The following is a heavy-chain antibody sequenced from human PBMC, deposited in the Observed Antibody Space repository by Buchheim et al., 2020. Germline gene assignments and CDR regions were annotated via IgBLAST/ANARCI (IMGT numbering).Heavy chain of an antibody. D-gene: IGHD6-13*01. Sequence: QVQLVESGGGVVQPGRSLRLSCAASGFTFNRNGMHWVRQAPGKGLEWVAVVSYDGDKKYYVDSVKGRFTISRDHSKNTVYLQMNSLRAEDTAVYYCAKDVRSEAAAMDSWGQGT. CDR3: AKDVRSEAAAMDS. CDR2: VSYDGDKK. J-gene: IGHJ4*02. CDR1: GFTFNRNG. V-gene: IGHV3-30*18.